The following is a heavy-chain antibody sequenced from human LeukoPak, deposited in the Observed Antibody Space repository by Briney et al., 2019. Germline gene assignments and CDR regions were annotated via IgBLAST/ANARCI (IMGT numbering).Heavy chain of an antibody. CDR1: GGSISTNYW. Sequence: SETLSLTCAVSGGSISTNYWWTWVRQPPGKGLEWIGEIYHSGSINYNPSLKNRVTLSIDKSNNHFSLRLSSLSAADTAVYYCARGISGYFGTSGYYYDYWGQGTLVTVSS. CDR2: IYHSGSI. D-gene: IGHD3-22*01. J-gene: IGHJ4*02. CDR3: ARGISGYFGTSGYYYDY. V-gene: IGHV4-4*02.